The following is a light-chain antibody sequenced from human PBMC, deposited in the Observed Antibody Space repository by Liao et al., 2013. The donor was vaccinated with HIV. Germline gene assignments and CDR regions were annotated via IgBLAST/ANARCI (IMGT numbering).Light chain of an antibody. CDR2: EDD. V-gene: IGLV3-1*01. CDR3: QVWDSSTAL. J-gene: IGLJ3*02. Sequence: SFDLTQPPSVSVSPGQTATISCSGNTLGDKFTAWYQQRPGQSPRMVIHEDDKRPSGIPERFSGSNSGTAATLTIHTVEAGDEADYYCQVWDSSTALFGGGTKLTVL. CDR1: TLGDKF.